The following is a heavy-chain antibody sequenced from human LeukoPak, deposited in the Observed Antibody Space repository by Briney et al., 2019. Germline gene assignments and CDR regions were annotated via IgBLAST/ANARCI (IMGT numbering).Heavy chain of an antibody. D-gene: IGHD4-11*01. Sequence: SVTVSCTASGGTFSSYAISWVRQAPGQGLEWMGGIIPIFGTANYAQKFQGRVTITADESTSTAYMELSSLRSDDTAVYYCARVAINYVKWFDPWGQGTLVTVSS. CDR2: IIPIFGTA. V-gene: IGHV1-69*13. J-gene: IGHJ5*02. CDR1: GGTFSSYA. CDR3: ARVAINYVKWFDP.